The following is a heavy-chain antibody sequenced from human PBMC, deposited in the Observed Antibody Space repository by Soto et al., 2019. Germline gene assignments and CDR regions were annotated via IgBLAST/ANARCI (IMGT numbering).Heavy chain of an antibody. D-gene: IGHD3-22*01. CDR3: AKVRRIVVVSQIDY. J-gene: IGHJ4*02. Sequence: GGSLRLSCAASGFTFSSYAMSWVRQAPGKGLEWVSAISGSGGSTYYADSVKGRFTISRGNSKNTLYLQMNSLRAEDTAVYYCAKVRRIVVVSQIDYWGQGTLVTVSS. CDR2: ISGSGGST. V-gene: IGHV3-23*01. CDR1: GFTFSSYA.